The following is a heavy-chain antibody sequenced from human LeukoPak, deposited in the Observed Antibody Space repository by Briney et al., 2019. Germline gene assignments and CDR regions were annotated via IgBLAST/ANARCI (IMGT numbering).Heavy chain of an antibody. J-gene: IGHJ4*02. CDR2: ISPSSTLM. V-gene: IGHV3-48*01. CDR3: ASLASEWERPEVDH. Sequence: PGGSLRHSFAASGFTFSSYAMNWVRQAPGTGLEWVSYISPSSTLMYYADSVKGRFTISRDNAKKTLFLQMNSLRAEDTAVYYCASLASEWERPEVDHWGLGTLVTVSS. D-gene: IGHD1-26*01. CDR1: GFTFSSYA.